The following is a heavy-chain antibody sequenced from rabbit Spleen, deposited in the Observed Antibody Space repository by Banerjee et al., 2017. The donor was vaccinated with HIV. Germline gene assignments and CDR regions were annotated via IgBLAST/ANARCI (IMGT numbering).Heavy chain of an antibody. V-gene: IGHV1S7*01. Sequence: QLKETGGGLVQPGGSLTLSCKASGFDFSHYGVSWVRQAPGKGLEWIGYIDPVFNSTHYASWVNGRFTISSHNAQNTLYLQLNSLTAADTATYFCVRDQARMLDLWGPGTLVTVS. J-gene: IGHJ6*01. CDR3: VRDQARMLDL. CDR2: IDPVFNST. CDR1: GFDFSHYG. D-gene: IGHD6-1*01.